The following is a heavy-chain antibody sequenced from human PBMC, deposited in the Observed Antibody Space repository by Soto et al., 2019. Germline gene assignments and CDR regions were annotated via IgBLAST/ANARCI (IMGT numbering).Heavy chain of an antibody. CDR1: GFTFSSYA. J-gene: IGHJ6*02. D-gene: IGHD3-10*01. CDR2: ISYDGSNK. Sequence: QVQLVESGGGVVQPGRSLRLSCAASGFTFSSYAMHWVRQAPGKGLEWVAVISYDGSNKYYADSVKGRFTISRDNSKNTLHLQMNSLRAEDTAVYYCARDLYYYGSGSYSAYYYYGMDVWGQGTTVTVSS. V-gene: IGHV3-30-3*01. CDR3: ARDLYYYGSGSYSAYYYYGMDV.